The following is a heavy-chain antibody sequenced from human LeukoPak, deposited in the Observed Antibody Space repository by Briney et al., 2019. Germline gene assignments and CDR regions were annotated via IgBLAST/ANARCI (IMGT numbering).Heavy chain of an antibody. CDR2: IYHSGST. V-gene: IGHV4-39*07. D-gene: IGHD6-13*01. J-gene: IGHJ4*02. Sequence: SETLSLTCTVSGGSISSSSYYWGWIRQPPGKGRELNGEIYHSGSTNYNPSLKGRVTISVDKSKNQFSLKLSSVTAADTAVYYCARERGIAAAAYFDYWGQGTLVTVSS. CDR3: ARERGIAAAAYFDY. CDR1: GGSISSSSYY.